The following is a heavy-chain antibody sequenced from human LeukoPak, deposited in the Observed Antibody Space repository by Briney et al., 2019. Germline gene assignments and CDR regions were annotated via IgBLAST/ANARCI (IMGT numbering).Heavy chain of an antibody. Sequence: SETLSLTCTVSGYSISSGYYWGWIRQPPGKGLEWIGSIYHSGSTYYNPSLKSRVTISVDTSMNQFSLKLSSVTAADTAVYYCAREGVHSSSWYSDYWGQGTLVTVSS. CDR3: AREGVHSSSWYSDY. CDR1: GYSISSGYY. V-gene: IGHV4-38-2*02. D-gene: IGHD6-13*01. CDR2: IYHSGST. J-gene: IGHJ4*02.